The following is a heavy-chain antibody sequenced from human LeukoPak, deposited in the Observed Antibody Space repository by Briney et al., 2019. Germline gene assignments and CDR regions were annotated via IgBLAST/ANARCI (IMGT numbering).Heavy chain of an antibody. CDR1: GYTFTSYY. CDR3: ARGERGSSWPIDY. J-gene: IGHJ4*02. Sequence: ASVKVSCKASGYTFTSYYMHWVRQAPGQGLEWMGIINPSGGSTSYTQKFQGRVTMTRDTSISTAYMELSRLRSDDTAVYYCARGERGSSWPIDYWGQGTLVTVSS. CDR2: INPSGGST. D-gene: IGHD6-13*01. V-gene: IGHV1-46*01.